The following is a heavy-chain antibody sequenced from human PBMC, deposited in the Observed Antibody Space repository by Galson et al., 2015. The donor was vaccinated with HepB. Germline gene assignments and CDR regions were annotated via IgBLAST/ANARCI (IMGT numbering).Heavy chain of an antibody. CDR1: NESFSSYN. CDR3: ARDKNIVVSGLYGMDV. CDR2: INHSGRT. J-gene: IGHJ6*02. V-gene: IGHV4-34*01. Sequence: ETLSLTCAVYNESFSSYNWSWIRQPPGKGLEWIGKINHSGRTTYTPSLKSRVIISIDTSKNQFSLKLSSVTAADTAVYYCARDKNIVVSGLYGMDVWGQGTTVTVSS. D-gene: IGHD2-15*01.